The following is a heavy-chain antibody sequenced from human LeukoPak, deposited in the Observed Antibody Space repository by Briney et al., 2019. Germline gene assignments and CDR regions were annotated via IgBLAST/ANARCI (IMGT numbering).Heavy chain of an antibody. D-gene: IGHD3-10*01. J-gene: IGHJ1*01. CDR2: INHSGST. V-gene: IGHV4-34*01. CDR3: ATSLLYYYGSGSYSLEYFQH. CDR1: GGSFSGYY. Sequence: SETLSLTCAAYGGSFSGYYWSWIRQPPGKGLEWIGEINHSGSTNYNPSLKSRVTISVDTSKNQFSLKLSSVTAADTAVYYCATSLLYYYGSGSYSLEYFQHWGQGTLVTVSS.